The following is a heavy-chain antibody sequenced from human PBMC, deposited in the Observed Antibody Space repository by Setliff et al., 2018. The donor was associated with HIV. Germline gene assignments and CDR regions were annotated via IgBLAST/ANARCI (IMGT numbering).Heavy chain of an antibody. J-gene: IGHJ4*02. V-gene: IGHV3-23*01. Sequence: LRLSCAASGFTFSSYAMSWVRQAPGKGLEWVSAISGSGGSTYYADFVKGRSTISRDNSKNTLYLQMNTLRAEDTAVYYCAKSEGTGWIQLCPFDCWGQGTLVTVSS. CDR2: ISGSGGST. CDR3: AKSEGTGWIQLCPFDC. D-gene: IGHD5-18*01. CDR1: GFTFSSYA.